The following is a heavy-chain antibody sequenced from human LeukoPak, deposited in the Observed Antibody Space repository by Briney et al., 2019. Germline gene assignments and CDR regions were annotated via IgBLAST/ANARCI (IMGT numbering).Heavy chain of an antibody. Sequence: GGPLRLSCAASGFTFSNCAMSGARQAQGGGRGGASSISGSGASTKYADFVKGRFTISRDNSKNTLYLQMNSLRAEDTAVYYCARSSGYFVSDYMDVWDKGTTVTVSS. J-gene: IGHJ6*03. D-gene: IGHD3-22*01. CDR1: GFTFSNCA. CDR3: ARSSGYFVSDYMDV. CDR2: ISGSGAST. V-gene: IGHV3-23*01.